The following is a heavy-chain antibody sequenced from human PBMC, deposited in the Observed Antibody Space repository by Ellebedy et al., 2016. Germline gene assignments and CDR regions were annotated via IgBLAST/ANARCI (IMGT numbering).Heavy chain of an antibody. D-gene: IGHD2-21*02. CDR3: ARDHIPNVEVTAALVCWFDS. CDR2: IYYSGST. Sequence: SETLSLTCTVSGDSISSPTYYWGWIRQPPGKGLEWIGYIYYSGSTNYNPSLKSRVTISVDTSKNQFSLKLSSVTAADTAVYYCARDHIPNVEVTAALVCWFDSWGQGTQVTVSS. CDR1: GDSISSPTYY. V-gene: IGHV4-39*01. J-gene: IGHJ5*01.